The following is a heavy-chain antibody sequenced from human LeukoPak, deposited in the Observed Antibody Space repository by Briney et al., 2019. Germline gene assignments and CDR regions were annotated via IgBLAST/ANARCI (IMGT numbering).Heavy chain of an antibody. CDR3: ARTWELPRDYFDY. CDR1: GFTFSYYS. Sequence: GGSLRLSCAASGFTFSYYSMNWVRQAPGKGLEWVSYISSSSSTKYYADSVKGRFTISRDNAKNSLYLQMNSLRAEDTAVYYCARTWELPRDYFDYWGQGTLVTVSS. V-gene: IGHV3-48*04. J-gene: IGHJ4*02. CDR2: ISSSSSTK. D-gene: IGHD1-26*01.